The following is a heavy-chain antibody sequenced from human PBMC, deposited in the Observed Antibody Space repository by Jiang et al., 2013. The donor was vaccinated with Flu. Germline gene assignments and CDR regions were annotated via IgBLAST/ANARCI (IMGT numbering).Heavy chain of an antibody. D-gene: IGHD2-2*02. J-gene: IGHJ4*02. CDR3: ARPGELLYGQWYFDY. Sequence: WVRQMPGKGLEWMGIIYPGDSDTRYSPSFQGQVTTSADKSISTAYLQWSSLKASDTAMYYCARPGELLYGQWYFDYWGQGTLVTVSS. V-gene: IGHV5-51*01. CDR2: IYPGDSDT.